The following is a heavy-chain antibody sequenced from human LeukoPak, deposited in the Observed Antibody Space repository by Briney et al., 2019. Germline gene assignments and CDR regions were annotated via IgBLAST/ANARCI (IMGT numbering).Heavy chain of an antibody. CDR2: IYHNGST. CDR3: ARGSSSNSWYFDY. Sequence: SETLSLTCAVSGVSISSSNWWSWVRQPPGKGLEWIGEIYHNGSTSYNPSLKSRVTISVDTSKNQFSLKLSSVTAADTAVYYCARGSSSNSWYFDYWGQGTLVTVSS. D-gene: IGHD6-13*01. CDR1: GVSISSSNW. V-gene: IGHV4-4*02. J-gene: IGHJ4*02.